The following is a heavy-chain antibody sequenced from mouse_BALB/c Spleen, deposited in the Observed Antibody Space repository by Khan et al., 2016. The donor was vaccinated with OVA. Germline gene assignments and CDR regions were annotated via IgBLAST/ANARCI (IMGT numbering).Heavy chain of an antibody. CDR3: TRQYGYDGEFDY. V-gene: IGHV5-6-2*01. Sequence: EVQLVESGGGLVKLGGSLKLSCAASGFTFSSYYMSWVRQTPEKRLELVAAIKNNGGKIYYSDTVKGRFTISREHANYTLYPQKNSLKSEDTAMYYCTRQYGYDGEFDYWGQGTLVTVSA. J-gene: IGHJ3*01. CDR1: GFTFSSYY. D-gene: IGHD2-2*01. CDR2: IKNNGGKI.